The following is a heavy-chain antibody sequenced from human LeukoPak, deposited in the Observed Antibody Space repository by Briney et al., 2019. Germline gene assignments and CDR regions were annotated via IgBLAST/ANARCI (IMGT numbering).Heavy chain of an antibody. D-gene: IGHD3-22*01. J-gene: IGHJ4*02. Sequence: PSETLSLTCTVSGGSMSPYHWGWIRQPPGKGLEWTGYIYYSGSTNYNPSLNSRVTISVDTSKNQFSLRLSSVTAADTAVYYCASGYYDSSGYCFDYWGQGTLVTVSS. V-gene: IGHV4-59*08. CDR1: GGSMSPYH. CDR3: ASGYYDSSGYCFDY. CDR2: IYYSGST.